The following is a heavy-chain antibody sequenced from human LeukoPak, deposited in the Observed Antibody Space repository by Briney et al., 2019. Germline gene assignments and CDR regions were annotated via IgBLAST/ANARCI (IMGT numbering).Heavy chain of an antibody. CDR1: GYNFITYL. V-gene: IGHV5-10-1*01. J-gene: IGHJ4*02. CDR3: ARGPGRCTGGICYFDY. D-gene: IGHD2-8*02. Sequence: GESLKISCEVSGYNFITYLITWVRQMPGKGLEWIGRIDPKDSYTNYRPSFQDNVTISADMSISTAYLQWSSLKASDTAIYYCARGPGRCTGGICYFDYWGQGTLVTVSS. CDR2: IDPKDSYT.